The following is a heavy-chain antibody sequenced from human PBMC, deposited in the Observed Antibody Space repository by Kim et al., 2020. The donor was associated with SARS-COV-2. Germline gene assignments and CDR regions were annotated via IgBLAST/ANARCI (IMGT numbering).Heavy chain of an antibody. CDR2: TKTKTDGGTI. D-gene: IGHD1-26*01. J-gene: IGHJ4*02. Sequence: GGSLRLSCAASGFTFSDAWMNWVRQAPGKGLEWVGRTKTKTDGGTIDYAAPVKDRFTITRDDSKNTLYLQMNSLRTEDTAVYYCTTDAWGRSGSSSSYGYWGQGTLVTVSS. CDR1: GFTFSDAW. V-gene: IGHV3-15*01. CDR3: TTDAWGRSGSSSSYGY.